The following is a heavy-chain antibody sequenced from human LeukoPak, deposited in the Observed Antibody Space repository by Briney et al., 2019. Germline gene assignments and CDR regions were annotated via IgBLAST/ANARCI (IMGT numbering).Heavy chain of an antibody. J-gene: IGHJ6*03. CDR3: ARGYCSSTTCPPPLTLESSYYYYYMDV. CDR1: GYTFTSYG. Sequence: ASVKVSCKASGYTFTSYGISWVRQAPGQGLEWMGWISGFSGNTKYAQKFQGRLTMTTDTSTSTAYMELRSLRSDDSAVYYCARGYCSSTTCPPPLTLESSYYYYYMDVWGKGTTVTVSS. V-gene: IGHV1-18*01. CDR2: ISGFSGNT. D-gene: IGHD2/OR15-2a*01.